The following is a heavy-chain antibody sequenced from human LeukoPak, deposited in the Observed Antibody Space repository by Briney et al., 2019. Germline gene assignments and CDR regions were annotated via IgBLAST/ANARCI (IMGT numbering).Heavy chain of an antibody. CDR2: IKSKIDGGTT. Sequence: GGSLRLSCAASGFTFSDAWMSWVRQAPGKGLEWVGRIKSKIDGGTTDYATPVKGRFAISRDDSKNTLYLQMNSLKTEDTAVYYCTTGSDWNWYAFNIWGQGTRVTVSS. V-gene: IGHV3-15*01. D-gene: IGHD1-7*01. J-gene: IGHJ3*02. CDR3: TTGSDWNWYAFNI. CDR1: GFTFSDAW.